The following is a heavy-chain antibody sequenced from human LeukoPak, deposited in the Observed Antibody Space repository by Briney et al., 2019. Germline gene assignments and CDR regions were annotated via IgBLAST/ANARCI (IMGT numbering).Heavy chain of an antibody. CDR1: GYTFTGYY. Sequence: ASVMVSCKASGYTFTGYYMHWVRQAPGQGLEWMGWINPNSGGTNYAQKFQGRVTMTRDTSISTAYMELSRLRSDDTAVYYCARGRDSGYDLVGYYFDYWGQGTLVTVSS. J-gene: IGHJ4*02. CDR2: INPNSGGT. V-gene: IGHV1-2*02. CDR3: ARGRDSGYDLVGYYFDY. D-gene: IGHD5-12*01.